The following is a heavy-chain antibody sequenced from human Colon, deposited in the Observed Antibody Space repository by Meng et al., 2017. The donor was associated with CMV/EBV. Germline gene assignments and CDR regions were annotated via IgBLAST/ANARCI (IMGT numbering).Heavy chain of an antibody. J-gene: IGHJ5*02. CDR2: IKQDGSEK. D-gene: IGHD6-19*01. CDR3: VRGCGWSS. CDR1: GFTFNTYW. V-gene: IGHV3-7*01. Sequence: GESLKISCSASGFTFNTYWMSLVRQAPGKGLEWVANIKQDGSEKYYVDSVKGRFTISRENPKNSLYLQMNSLRAEDTAVYYCVRGCGWSSWGQGTLVTVSS.